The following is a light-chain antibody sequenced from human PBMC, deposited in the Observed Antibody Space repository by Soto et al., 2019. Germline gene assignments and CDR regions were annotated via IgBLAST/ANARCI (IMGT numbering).Light chain of an antibody. CDR3: QQYNSFST. CDR1: QSVGRW. V-gene: IGKV1-5*03. J-gene: IGKJ2*01. Sequence: DIQMTQSPSTLSASVGDRVNITCRASQSVGRWLAWYQQKPGKAPKLLVFSASRLDSGAPSRFSDSGSGTDFTLTISSLQPDDFATYYCQQYNSFSTFGQGTKLEIK. CDR2: SAS.